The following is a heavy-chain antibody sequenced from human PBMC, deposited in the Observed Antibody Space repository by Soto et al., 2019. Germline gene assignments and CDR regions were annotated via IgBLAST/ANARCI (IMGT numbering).Heavy chain of an antibody. CDR1: GFTFSSYG. V-gene: IGHV3-30*03. D-gene: IGHD1-26*01. J-gene: IGHJ6*02. Sequence: GGSLRLSCAASGFTFSSYGMHWVRQAPGKGLEWVAVISYDGSNKYYADSVKGRFTISRDNSKNTLYLQMNSLRAEDTAVYYFAIGGGSYPSHHYYGMDVWGQGTTVTVSS. CDR2: ISYDGSNK. CDR3: AIGGGSYPSHHYYGMDV.